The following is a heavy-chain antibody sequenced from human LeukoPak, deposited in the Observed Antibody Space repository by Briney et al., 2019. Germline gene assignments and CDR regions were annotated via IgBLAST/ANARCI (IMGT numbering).Heavy chain of an antibody. CDR1: GGSISSSNW. Sequence: SETLSLTCAVSGGSISSSNWYWCGRQPPGGGLEGFGESYHSSSTNYNHSLKSRVTISVDKSKNQLSLKLSSVTAADTAVYYCARGGKYTSVYRVTELGSGYSDYWGEGTLVAVSS. CDR2: SYHSSST. J-gene: IGHJ4*02. CDR3: ARGGKYTSVYRVTELGSGYSDY. V-gene: IGHV4-4*02. D-gene: IGHD5-18*01.